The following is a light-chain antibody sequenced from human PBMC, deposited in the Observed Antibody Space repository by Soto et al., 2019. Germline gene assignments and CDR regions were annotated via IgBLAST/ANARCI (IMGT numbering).Light chain of an antibody. CDR1: QGISGW. Sequence: LPLSLSPCSVAAPAGAGVTIVFRASQGISGWLAWYQQKPGEAPKLLIYAASSLQSGVPSRFSGSGSGTDFTLTISSLQPEDFATYYCQQYGTYLWTFGQGTKVDIK. V-gene: IGKV1-12*01. CDR3: QQYGTYLWT. CDR2: AAS. J-gene: IGKJ1*01.